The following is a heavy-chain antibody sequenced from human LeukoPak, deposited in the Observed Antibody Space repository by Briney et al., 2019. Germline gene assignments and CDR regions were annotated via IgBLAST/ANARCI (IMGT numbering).Heavy chain of an antibody. D-gene: IGHD4-17*01. CDR3: ARDHSTVTTWVDY. J-gene: IGHJ4*02. CDR2: ISSSGSTI. Sequence: PGGSLRLSCAASGFTFSSYEMNWVRQAPGKGLEWVSYISSSGSTIYYADSVKGRFTISRDNAKNSMFLQMNSLRAEDTAVHYCARDHSTVTTWVDYWGQGTLVTVSS. CDR1: GFTFSSYE. V-gene: IGHV3-48*03.